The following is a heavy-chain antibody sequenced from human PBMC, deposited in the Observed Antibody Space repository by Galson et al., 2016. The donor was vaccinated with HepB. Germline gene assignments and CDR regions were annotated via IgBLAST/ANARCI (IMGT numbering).Heavy chain of an antibody. V-gene: IGHV3-74*01. Sequence: SLRLSCAASGFTGFTFSSYWMHWVRQAPGKGLVWVSRISLDGSVTIYGDSVKGRFSTSRDNAKNTLFLQMNSLRAEDTAVYHCGASRDGYIDYWGQGALVTISS. J-gene: IGHJ4*01. CDR3: GASRDGYIDY. D-gene: IGHD5-24*01. CDR2: ISLDGSVT. CDR1: GFTGFTFSSYW.